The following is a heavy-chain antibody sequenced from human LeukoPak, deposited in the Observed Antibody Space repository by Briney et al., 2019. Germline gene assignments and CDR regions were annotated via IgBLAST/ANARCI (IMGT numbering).Heavy chain of an antibody. CDR3: AKTLSYYYDSSVYFDY. CDR2: ISGSGGST. D-gene: IGHD3-22*01. Sequence: GGSLRLSCAASGFTFSSYAMSWVRQAPGKGLEWVSAISGSGGSTYYADSVKGRFTISRDNSKNTLYLQMNSLRAEDTAVYYCAKTLSYYYDSSVYFDYWGQGTLVTVSS. J-gene: IGHJ4*02. CDR1: GFTFSSYA. V-gene: IGHV3-23*01.